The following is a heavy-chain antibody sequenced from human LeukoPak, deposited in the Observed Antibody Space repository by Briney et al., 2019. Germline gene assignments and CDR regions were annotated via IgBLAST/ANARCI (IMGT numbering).Heavy chain of an antibody. CDR1: GGSFSGYY. CDR2: INHSGST. J-gene: IGHJ4*02. V-gene: IGHV4-34*01. D-gene: IGHD2-2*01. Sequence: SETLSLTCAVYGGSFSGYYWSWIRQPPGKGLEWIGEINHSGSTNYNPSLKSRVTISVDTSKNQFSLKLSSATAADTAVYYCARDAVVVPAAIEAAFDYWGQGTLVTVSS. CDR3: ARDAVVVPAAIEAAFDY.